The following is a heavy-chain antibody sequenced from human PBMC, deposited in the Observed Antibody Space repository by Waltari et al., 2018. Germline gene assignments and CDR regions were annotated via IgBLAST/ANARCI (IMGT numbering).Heavy chain of an antibody. CDR2: MQSKDRGEAT. CDR1: GFTFPPAW. CDR3: TTLDAPWGG. J-gene: IGHJ4*02. V-gene: IGHV3-15*02. D-gene: IGHD7-27*01. Sequence: EVEMVESGGASVKPGESLRISCVASGFTFPPAWLTWVRQVPGRGLEGIGRMQSKDRGEATDFAAPVKGRFSISRDDSRNTVSLQMNTLKAEDTGIYYCTTLDAPWGGWGQGTLVTVSS.